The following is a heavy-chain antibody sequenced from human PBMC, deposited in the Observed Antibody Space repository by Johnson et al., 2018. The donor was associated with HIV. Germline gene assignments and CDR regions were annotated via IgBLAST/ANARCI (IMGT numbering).Heavy chain of an antibody. CDR3: AKDLAVVFVTTNGAGAFDL. CDR2: ISSSGSTI. J-gene: IGHJ3*01. D-gene: IGHD2-2*01. CDR1: GLTFSDYD. V-gene: IGHV3-11*04. Sequence: QVQLVESGGGLVKPGGSLRLSCAASGLTFSDYDMSWIRQAPGKGLEWVSYISSSGSTIYYADSVKGRFTISRDNSKNTVYLQMNSLRAEDTAVYYCAKDLAVVFVTTNGAGAFDLWGQGTLVTVSS.